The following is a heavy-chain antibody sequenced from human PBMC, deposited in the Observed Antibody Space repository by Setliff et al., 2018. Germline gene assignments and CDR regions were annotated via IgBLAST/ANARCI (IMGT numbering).Heavy chain of an antibody. V-gene: IGHV4-39*01. J-gene: IGHJ4*02. D-gene: IGHD3-10*01. Sequence: NPSETLSLTCTVSGDSISSSSYYWGWIRQPPGKGLEWIGSIYYSGSTYYNPSLKSRVTISVDTSKNQFSLKLSSVTAADTAVYYCASAGGYYYGSWSYYKRPFDYWGQGTLVTVSS. CDR3: ASAGGYYYGSWSYYKRPFDY. CDR1: GDSISSSSYY. CDR2: IYYSGST.